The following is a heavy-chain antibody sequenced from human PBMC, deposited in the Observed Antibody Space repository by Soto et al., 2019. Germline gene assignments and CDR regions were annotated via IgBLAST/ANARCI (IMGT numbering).Heavy chain of an antibody. CDR1: GYSITGLS. Sequence: GASAKASWEVSGYSITGLSMHWVRQAPGKGLEWMGGFDPEDGETIYAQKFQGRVTMTEDTSTDTAYMELSSLRSEDTAVYYCASGQWSDYWGEGTLVTVSS. J-gene: IGHJ4*02. V-gene: IGHV1-24*01. CDR2: FDPEDGET. CDR3: ASGQWSDY. D-gene: IGHD6-19*01.